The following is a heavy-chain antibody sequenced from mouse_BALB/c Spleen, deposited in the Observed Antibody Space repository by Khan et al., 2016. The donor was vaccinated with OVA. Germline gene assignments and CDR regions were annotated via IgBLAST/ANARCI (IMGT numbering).Heavy chain of an antibody. J-gene: IGHJ2*01. V-gene: IGHV3-2*02. CDR1: GYSITSDYA. Sequence: EVQLQESGPGLVKPSQSLSLTCTVTGYSITSDYAWNWIRQFPGNKLEWMGYISYSGSTSYNPSLKSRISITRDTSKNQCVLQLKSVTTEGTATEYCARSIMANWGQGTTLTVSS. CDR3: ARSIMAN. CDR2: ISYSGST.